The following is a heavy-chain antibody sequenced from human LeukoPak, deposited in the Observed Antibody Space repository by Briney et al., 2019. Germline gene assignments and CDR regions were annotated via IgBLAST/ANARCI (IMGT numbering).Heavy chain of an antibody. CDR3: AKDRRYYDSTGYYWYFDY. Sequence: GGSLRLSCAASGFTFRKYGIHWVRQAPGKGLEWVAVISEDESDKQYADSVKGRFTISRDNSKNTVYLQMNSLRAEDTAVYYCAKDRRYYDSTGYYWYFDYWGQGTLVTVPS. J-gene: IGHJ4*02. CDR2: ISEDESDK. CDR1: GFTFRKYG. D-gene: IGHD3-22*01. V-gene: IGHV3-30*18.